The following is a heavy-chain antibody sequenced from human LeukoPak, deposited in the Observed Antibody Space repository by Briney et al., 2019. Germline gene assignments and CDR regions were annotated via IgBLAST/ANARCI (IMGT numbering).Heavy chain of an antibody. Sequence: SETLSLTCTVSGGSVSSGSYYWSWIRQPPGKGLEWIGEINHSGSTNYNPSLKSRVTISVGTSKNQFSLKLSSVTAADTAVYYCARAGYCSSTSCSPLPQYGMDVWGQGTTVTVSS. CDR3: ARAGYCSSTSCSPLPQYGMDV. V-gene: IGHV4-39*07. CDR2: INHSGST. J-gene: IGHJ6*02. CDR1: GGSVSSGSYY. D-gene: IGHD2-2*01.